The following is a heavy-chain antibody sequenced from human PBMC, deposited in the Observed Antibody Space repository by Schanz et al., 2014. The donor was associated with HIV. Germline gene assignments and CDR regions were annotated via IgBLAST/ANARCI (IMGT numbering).Heavy chain of an antibody. CDR1: GFTFSSLG. CDR3: ARGSWYSSGWYDDYYYYDVDV. J-gene: IGHJ6*02. CDR2: ISEFGGSA. D-gene: IGHD6-19*01. V-gene: IGHV3-23*01. Sequence: EVQLLESGGGLVQPGGSLRLSCAASGFTFSSLGMSWVRQAPGEGLEWVSGISEFGGSAWYADSVKGRFTISRDNANNSLYLQLNSLSAEDTAVYYCARGSWYSSGWYDDYYYYDVDVWGQGTTVTVSS.